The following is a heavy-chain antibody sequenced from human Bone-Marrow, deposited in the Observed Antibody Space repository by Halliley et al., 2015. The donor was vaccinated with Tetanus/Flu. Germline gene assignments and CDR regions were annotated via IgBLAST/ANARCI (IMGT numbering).Heavy chain of an antibody. CDR1: GFAFNTYE. D-gene: IGHD3-22*01. J-gene: IGHJ6*02. Sequence: SLRLSCSASGFAFNTYEMNWVRQAPGKGLEWVSYISDGGSTVYYADSVRGRFTISRVNAKNSLYLQMNSLRAEDTAVYYCAREGNYYDSSASPCGEIISDISYYYAMDVWGQGTTVTVSS. CDR3: AREGNYYDSSASPCGEIISDISYYYAMDV. V-gene: IGHV3-48*03. CDR2: ISDGGSTV.